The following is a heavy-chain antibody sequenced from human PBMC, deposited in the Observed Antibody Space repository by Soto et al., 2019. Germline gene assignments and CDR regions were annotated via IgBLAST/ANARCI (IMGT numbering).Heavy chain of an antibody. J-gene: IGHJ4*02. CDR1: GDSVSSNSAA. Sequence: PSQTLSLTCAISGDSVSSNSAAWNWIRQSPSRGLEWLGRTSYRSKWDHDYAVSVKSRININADTSKNQFALQLNSVTPEDTAVYYCARHGGYYDILTGYPPPIDYWGQGTLVTVSS. CDR3: ARHGGYYDILTGYPPPIDY. CDR2: TSYRSKWDH. V-gene: IGHV6-1*01. D-gene: IGHD3-9*01.